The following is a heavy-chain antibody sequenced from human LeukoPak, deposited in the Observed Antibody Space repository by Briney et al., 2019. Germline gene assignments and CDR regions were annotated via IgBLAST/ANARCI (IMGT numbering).Heavy chain of an antibody. CDR2: INTDGSRT. CDR3: ARDLGYDYMDV. J-gene: IGHJ6*03. CDR1: GFTFSSYW. V-gene: IGHV3-74*01. Sequence: GGSLRLSCAASGFTFSSYWMHWVRQAPGKGLVWVSRINTDGSRTTYADSVKGRFTISRDNAKNTLYFQMNSLRAEDTAVYYCARDLGYDYMDVWGKGTTVTVSS.